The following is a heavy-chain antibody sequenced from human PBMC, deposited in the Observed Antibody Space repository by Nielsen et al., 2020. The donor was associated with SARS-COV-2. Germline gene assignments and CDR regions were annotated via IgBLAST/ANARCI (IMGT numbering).Heavy chain of an antibody. D-gene: IGHD1-26*01. CDR2: MNPNSGNT. CDR1: GYTFTSYD. Sequence: ASVKVSCKASGYTFTSYDINWVRQATGQGLEWMGWMNPNSGNTGYAQKFQGRVTMTRNTSISTAYMELSSLRSEDTAVYYCARGRIQWELPLDDAFDIWGQGTMVTVSS. J-gene: IGHJ3*02. V-gene: IGHV1-8*01. CDR3: ARGRIQWELPLDDAFDI.